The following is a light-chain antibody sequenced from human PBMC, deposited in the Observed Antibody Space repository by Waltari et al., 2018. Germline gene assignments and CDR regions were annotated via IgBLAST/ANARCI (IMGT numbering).Light chain of an antibody. Sequence: EIVLTQSPDTLSLSPGERATLSCRASQSVRNNYLAWYQQTPGQAPSLLIYGGYNRATVISDRFSGSGSGTDFTLTISRLEPEDFTVYYCQQYGSSPRTFGQGTKVE. CDR3: QQYGSSPRT. V-gene: IGKV3-20*01. J-gene: IGKJ1*01. CDR1: QSVRNNY. CDR2: GGY.